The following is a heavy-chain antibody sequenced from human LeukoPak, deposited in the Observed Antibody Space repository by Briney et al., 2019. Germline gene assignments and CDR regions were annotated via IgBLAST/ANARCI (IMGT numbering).Heavy chain of an antibody. V-gene: IGHV3-30*03. J-gene: IGHJ3*02. CDR2: MSLDGSKS. Sequence: GGSLRLSCAASGFIFNNYGMHWVRQTPGKGLEWVALMSLDGSKSFYADSVKGRFTISRDKAEKTLSLQMNRLRAEDTAVYHCARQETSSYNGAFDIWGQGTMVTVSS. CDR3: ARQETSSYNGAFDI. CDR1: GFIFNNYG. D-gene: IGHD1-26*01.